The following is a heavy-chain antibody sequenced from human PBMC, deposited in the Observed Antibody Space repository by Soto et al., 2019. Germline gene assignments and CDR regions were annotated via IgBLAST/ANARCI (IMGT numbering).Heavy chain of an antibody. CDR2: IVPIYRTA. CDR3: VRDSGAKLSSS. CDR1: GGTFSSYR. V-gene: IGHV1-69*13. Sequence: SVKFSCTASGGTFSSYRINWVRQAPGQGLEWVGGIVPIYRTADYAQKFQGRVTITADESARTSYMELRSLKSQDTAVYYCVRDSGAKLSSSWGQGTLVTVSS. D-gene: IGHD6-13*01. J-gene: IGHJ4*02.